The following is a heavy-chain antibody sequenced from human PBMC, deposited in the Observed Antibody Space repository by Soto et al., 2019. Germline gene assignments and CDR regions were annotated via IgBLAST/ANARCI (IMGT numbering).Heavy chain of an antibody. CDR3: LRDYSCGFDF. D-gene: IGHD2-21*01. Sequence: QVQLVESGGGVVQPGRSRRLSCAASGFTFSRYPIHWVRQAPGKGLAWVGSISDDGTSEDFADSLRGRFNLSRDNSKNMLWLQMNSLRSEDTAVYYCLRDYSCGFDFWGQGTMVTVSS. J-gene: IGHJ5*01. CDR2: ISDDGTSE. CDR1: GFTFSRYP. V-gene: IGHV3-30-3*01.